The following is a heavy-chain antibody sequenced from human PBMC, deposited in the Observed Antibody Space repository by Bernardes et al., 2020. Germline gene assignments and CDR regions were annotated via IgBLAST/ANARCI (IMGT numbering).Heavy chain of an antibody. V-gene: IGHV3-74*01. D-gene: IGHD2-15*01. CDR2: INSDGSST. J-gene: IGHJ6*02. Sequence: GGSPRLSGAASGVTFSSYWMHWVRQAPGKGLVWVSRINSDGSSTSYADSVKGRFTISRDNAKNTLYLQMNSLRAEDTAVYYCARGLRDTPGYYYGMDVWGQGTTVTVSS. CDR1: GVTFSSYW. CDR3: ARGLRDTPGYYYGMDV.